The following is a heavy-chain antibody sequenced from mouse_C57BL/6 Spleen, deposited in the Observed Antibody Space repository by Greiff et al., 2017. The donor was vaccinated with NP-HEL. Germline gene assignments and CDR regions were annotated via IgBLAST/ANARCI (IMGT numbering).Heavy chain of an antibody. CDR1: GYTFTDYE. J-gene: IGHJ2*01. V-gene: IGHV1-15*01. CDR3: TTLHYDYDDFDY. Sequence: VQLQQSGAELVRPGASVTLSCKASGYTFTDYEMHWVKQTPVHGLEWIGAIDPETGGTAYNQKFKGKAILTADKSSSTAYMELRSLTSEDSAVYYCTTLHYDYDDFDYWGQGTTLTVSS. CDR2: IDPETGGT. D-gene: IGHD2-4*01.